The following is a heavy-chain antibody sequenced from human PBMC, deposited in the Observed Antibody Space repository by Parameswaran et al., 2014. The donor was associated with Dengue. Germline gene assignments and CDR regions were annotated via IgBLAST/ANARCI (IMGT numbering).Heavy chain of an antibody. Sequence: VRQAPGKGLEWIGEINHSGSTNYNPSLKSRVTISVDTSKNQFSLKLSSVTAADTAVYYCAREGEMATIYYFDYWGQGTLVTVSS. V-gene: IGHV4-34*01. J-gene: IGHJ4*02. CDR2: INHSGST. CDR3: AREGEMATIYYFDY. D-gene: IGHD5-24*01.